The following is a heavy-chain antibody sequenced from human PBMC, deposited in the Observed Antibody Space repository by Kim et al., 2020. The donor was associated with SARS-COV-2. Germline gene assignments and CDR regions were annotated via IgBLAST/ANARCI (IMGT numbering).Heavy chain of an antibody. J-gene: IGHJ5*02. CDR2: ISAYNGNT. V-gene: IGHV1-18*01. CDR1: GYTFTSYG. Sequence: ASVKVSCKASGYTFTSYGISWVRQAPGQGLEWMGWISAYNGNTNYAQKLQGRVTMTTDTSTSTAYMELRSLRSDDTAVYYCARYQVLRFLEWLPIPDNWFDPWGQGTLVTVSS. CDR3: ARYQVLRFLEWLPIPDNWFDP. D-gene: IGHD3-3*01.